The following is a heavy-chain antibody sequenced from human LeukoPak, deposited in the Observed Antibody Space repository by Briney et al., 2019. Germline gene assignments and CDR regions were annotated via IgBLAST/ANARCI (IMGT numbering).Heavy chain of an antibody. V-gene: IGHV3-43*01. D-gene: IGHD5-12*01. CDR1: GFTFDDYS. CDR2: INWRATA. Sequence: PGGSLRLSCAASGFTFDDYSMHWARQTPGKGLEWVSLINWRATAFYADSVKGRFTISRDNSRNSLYLQMNSLRTDDSALYYCVRGLYSRSYQYFGMDVWGQGTTVTVSS. CDR3: VRGLYSRSYQYFGMDV. J-gene: IGHJ6*02.